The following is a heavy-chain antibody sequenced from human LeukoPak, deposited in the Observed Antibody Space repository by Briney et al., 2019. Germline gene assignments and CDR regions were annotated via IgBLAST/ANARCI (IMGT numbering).Heavy chain of an antibody. V-gene: IGHV3-23*01. CDR2: ISDSGGST. Sequence: GGSLRLSCAASGFTFSSYAMSWVRQAPGNGLEWVSAISDSGGSTYYADSVKGRFTISRDNSKNTLYLQMNSLRAEDTAVYYCAKYDRYNCTPDYWGQGTLVTVSS. CDR3: AKYDRYNCTPDY. CDR1: GFTFSSYA. J-gene: IGHJ4*02. D-gene: IGHD5-24*01.